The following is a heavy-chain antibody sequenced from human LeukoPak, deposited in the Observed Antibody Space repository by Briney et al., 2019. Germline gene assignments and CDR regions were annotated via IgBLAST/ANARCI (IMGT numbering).Heavy chain of an antibody. Sequence: ASVKVSCKASGYTFTSYYVHWVRQAPGQGLEWMGWINPDSGGTNYAQKFQGRVTMTRDTSISTAYMELSRLRSDDTAVYYCARAIRFGELPYWGQGTLVTVSS. CDR2: INPDSGGT. CDR3: ARAIRFGELPY. CDR1: GYTFTSYY. V-gene: IGHV1-2*02. J-gene: IGHJ4*02. D-gene: IGHD3-10*01.